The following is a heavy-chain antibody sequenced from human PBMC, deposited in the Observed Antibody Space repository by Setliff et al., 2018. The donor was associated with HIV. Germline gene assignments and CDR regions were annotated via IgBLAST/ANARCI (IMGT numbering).Heavy chain of an antibody. D-gene: IGHD3-22*01. V-gene: IGHV4-38-2*02. CDR1: GYSISSGYY. Sequence: SETLSLTCAVSGYSISSGYYWGWIRQPPGKGLEWIGSISSSGSTTYHPSLRSRVTVSAATSKNQFSLKLTSVTAADTAVYFCARDPHYFDTSGHYSWFYFDYWGQGTLVTVSS. CDR3: ARDPHYFDTSGHYSWFYFDY. CDR2: ISSSGST. J-gene: IGHJ4*02.